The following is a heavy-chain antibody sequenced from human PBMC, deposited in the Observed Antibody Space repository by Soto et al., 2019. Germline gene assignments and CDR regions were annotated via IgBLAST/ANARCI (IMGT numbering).Heavy chain of an antibody. Sequence: SETLSLTCTVSGGSISSYHWSWIRQPPGKGLEWIGYIYYSGSTNYNPSLKSRVTISVDTSKNQFSLKLSSVTAADTAVYYCARVVVRGVSRTYYYYYGMDVWGQGTTVTVSS. J-gene: IGHJ6*02. CDR3: ARVVVRGVSRTYYYYYGMDV. V-gene: IGHV4-59*01. CDR1: GGSISSYH. CDR2: IYYSGST. D-gene: IGHD3-10*01.